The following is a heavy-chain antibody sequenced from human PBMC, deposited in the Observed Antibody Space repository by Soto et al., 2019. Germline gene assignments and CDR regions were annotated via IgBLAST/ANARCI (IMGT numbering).Heavy chain of an antibody. J-gene: IGHJ4*02. Sequence: WGSLRLSCAASGFTFSSYGMHWFRQAPGKGLEWVAVISYDGSNKYYADSVKGRFTISRDNSKNTLYLQMNSLRAEDTAVYYCAKDQSGYSSGFLDYWGQGALVTVSS. CDR1: GFTFSSYG. D-gene: IGHD6-19*01. CDR2: ISYDGSNK. V-gene: IGHV3-30*18. CDR3: AKDQSGYSSGFLDY.